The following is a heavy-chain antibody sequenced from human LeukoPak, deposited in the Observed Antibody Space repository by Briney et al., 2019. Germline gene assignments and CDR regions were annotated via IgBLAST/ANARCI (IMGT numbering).Heavy chain of an antibody. CDR2: TNYSGST. D-gene: IGHD3-3*01. V-gene: IGHV4-59*01. CDR3: ASSNYDFWSGYYQVNNWFGP. CDR1: SGSISSYY. Sequence: SETLSLTSTVSSGSISSYYWRWIPQPPGQGRKGIGITNYSGSTHYTPSLKQRVTISVGTYKNQFSLKLSSVTAADTAVYYCASSNYDFWSGYYQVNNWFGPWGQGTLVSVSS. J-gene: IGHJ5*02.